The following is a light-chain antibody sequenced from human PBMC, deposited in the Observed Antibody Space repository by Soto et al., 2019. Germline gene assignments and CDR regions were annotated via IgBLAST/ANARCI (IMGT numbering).Light chain of an antibody. CDR1: QSISVY. J-gene: IGKJ2*01. CDR2: GGS. CDR3: HQYATSSPT. V-gene: IGKV1-5*01. Sequence: DIQMTQSPSTLSASVGDRVTITCRASQSISVYLAWYQQRPREAPKLLIYGGSSLQSGVPSRFSGSGSGTEFTLTISSLQPTDFATYYCHQYATSSPTFGHWTKLEI.